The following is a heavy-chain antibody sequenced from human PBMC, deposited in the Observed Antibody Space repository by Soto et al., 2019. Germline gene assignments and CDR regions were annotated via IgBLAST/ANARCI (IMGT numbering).Heavy chain of an antibody. CDR2: IFHSGNT. V-gene: IGHV4-4*02. Sequence: QVQLQESGPGLVKPSGTLSRTCAVSSGSLGTTNWWSWVRQTPGKGLEWIGEIFHSGNTYYNPSPASRINISVETFKNQFSRNPVSVTASDTAVYYGASGTWGMDVWGPGTTVTVSS. CDR1: SGSLGTTNW. D-gene: IGHD3-16*01. J-gene: IGHJ6*02. CDR3: ASGTWGMDV.